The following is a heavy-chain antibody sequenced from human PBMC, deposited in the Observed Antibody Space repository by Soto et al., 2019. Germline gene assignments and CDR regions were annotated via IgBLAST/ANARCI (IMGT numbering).Heavy chain of an antibody. CDR1: GFTFGNYA. V-gene: IGHV3-23*01. J-gene: IGHJ4*02. CDR3: AQGTSLGYATSWLNC. CDR2: VGGNNETT. D-gene: IGHD2-2*01. Sequence: PGGSLRLSCAASGFTFGNYAMNWVRQVPGRGLEWVSTVGGNNETTHYADSVKGRFNVSRDNSKSTLYLQMSTLRVEDTSVYYCAQGTSLGYATSWLNCWGQGTLVTVSS.